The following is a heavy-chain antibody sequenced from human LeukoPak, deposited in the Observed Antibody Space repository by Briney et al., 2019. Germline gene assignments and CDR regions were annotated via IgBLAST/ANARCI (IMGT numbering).Heavy chain of an antibody. V-gene: IGHV3-23*01. Sequence: PGGSLRLSCTASGFTLSSYAMSWVRQAPGKGLEWVSTISGSADNTNYAEAVKGRFTISRDNSKNTMYLQMNSLRAEDTAVYYCAKQGFGCWGQGTLVTVSS. J-gene: IGHJ4*02. CDR2: ISGSADNT. CDR3: AKQGFGC. CDR1: GFTLSSYA.